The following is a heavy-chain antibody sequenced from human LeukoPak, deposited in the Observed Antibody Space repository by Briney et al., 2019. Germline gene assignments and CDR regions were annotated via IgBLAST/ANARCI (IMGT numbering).Heavy chain of an antibody. V-gene: IGHV3-30-3*01. CDR1: GFTFSSYP. CDR3: ATSGSYLNYYYGMDV. Sequence: GGSLRLSCAASGFTFSSYPVRWVRQAPGKGLEWVALITYDGSNKYYADSVKGRFTISRDNSKNTLYLQMNSLRAEDTAVYYCATSGSYLNYYYGMDVWGQGTTVTVSS. CDR2: ITYDGSNK. J-gene: IGHJ6*02. D-gene: IGHD1-26*01.